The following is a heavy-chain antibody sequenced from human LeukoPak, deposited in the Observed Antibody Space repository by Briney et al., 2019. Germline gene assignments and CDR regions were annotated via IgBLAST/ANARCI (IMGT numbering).Heavy chain of an antibody. CDR3: ARQARYCSGGSCYLDWFDP. J-gene: IGHJ5*02. Sequence: HPSETLSLTCTVSGGSISSGSYYWSWIRQPAGKGLEWIGRIYTSGRNIYNPSLKSRVTISVDTSKNQFSLKLSSVTAADTAVYYCARQARYCSGGSCYLDWFDPWGQGTLVTVSS. CDR2: IYTSGRN. D-gene: IGHD2-15*01. CDR1: GGSISSGSYY. V-gene: IGHV4-61*02.